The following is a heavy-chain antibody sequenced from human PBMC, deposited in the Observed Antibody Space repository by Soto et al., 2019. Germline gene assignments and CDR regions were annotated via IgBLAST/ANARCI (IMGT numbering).Heavy chain of an antibody. V-gene: IGHV4-34*01. CDR3: APGPRRYYGSGRSYDY. CDR2: INHSGST. Sequence: SETLSLTCAVYGGSFSGYYWSWIRQPPGKGREWIGEINHSGSTNYNPSLKSRVTISVGTSKNQFSLKLSSVTAADTAVYYCAPGPRRYYGSGRSYDYWGQGTLVTDSS. D-gene: IGHD3-10*01. CDR1: GGSFSGYY. J-gene: IGHJ4*02.